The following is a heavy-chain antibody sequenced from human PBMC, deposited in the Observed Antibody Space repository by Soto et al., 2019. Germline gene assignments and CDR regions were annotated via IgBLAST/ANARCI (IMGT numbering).Heavy chain of an antibody. V-gene: IGHV4-59*01. D-gene: IGHD5-12*01. CDR3: AASREGYTLGY. CDR1: GGSIISYY. CDR2: IYYSGST. J-gene: IGHJ4*02. Sequence: LSLTCSVSGGSIISYYWSWIRQPPGKGLEWIGYIYYSGSTNYNPSLKSRVTISLDTSKNQFSLKLSSVTAADTAVYYCAASREGYTLGYWGQGTLVTVSS.